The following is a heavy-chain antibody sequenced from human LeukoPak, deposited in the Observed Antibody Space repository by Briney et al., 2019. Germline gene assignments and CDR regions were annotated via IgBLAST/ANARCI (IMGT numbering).Heavy chain of an antibody. D-gene: IGHD6-19*01. CDR2: ISPSGGST. CDR1: GFTFTTYA. CDR3: AKDQYSSGWFFDY. J-gene: IGHJ4*02. V-gene: IGHV3-23*01. Sequence: GGSLTLSCAASGFTFTTYAINWVRQAPGKGLEWVSTISPSGGSTYYAGSVKGRFTISRDNYKNTLLLQMNSVRAEDTAVYYCAKDQYSSGWFFDYWGQGTLVTVSS.